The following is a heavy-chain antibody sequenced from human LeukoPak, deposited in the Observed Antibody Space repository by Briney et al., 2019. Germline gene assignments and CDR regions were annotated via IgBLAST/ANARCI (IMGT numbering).Heavy chain of an antibody. Sequence: GGSLRLSCAASGFTFSSYWVSWVRQAPGKGLEWVANINQIESERYYVDFVKGRFTISRDNAKNSLYLQMNSLRAEDTAVYYCARAPESFCSGGTCRYYLHSWGQGTLVTVSS. CDR2: INQIESER. CDR1: GFTFSSYW. CDR3: ARAPESFCSGGTCRYYLHS. V-gene: IGHV3-7*03. D-gene: IGHD2-15*01. J-gene: IGHJ4*02.